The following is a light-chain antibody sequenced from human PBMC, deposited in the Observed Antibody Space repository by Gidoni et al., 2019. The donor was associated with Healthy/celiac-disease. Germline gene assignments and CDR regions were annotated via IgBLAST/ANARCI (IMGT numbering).Light chain of an antibody. J-gene: IGLJ2*01. CDR1: TGAVTSGHY. CDR3: LLSYSGAHVV. Sequence: QAAVTPVPSLTVSPGGTVTLTCVSSTGAVTSGHYPYWFQQKPGQAPRTLIYDTSNKHSWTPARFSGSLLGGKAALTLSGAQPEDEAEYYCLLSYSGAHVVFGGGTKLTVL. CDR2: DTS. V-gene: IGLV7-46*01.